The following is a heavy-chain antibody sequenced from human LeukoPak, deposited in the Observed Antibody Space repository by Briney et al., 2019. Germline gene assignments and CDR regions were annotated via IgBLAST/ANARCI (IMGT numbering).Heavy chain of an antibody. CDR2: IYTSGST. Sequence: PSETLSLICTVSGGSISSYYWSWIRQPAGKGLEWIGRIYTSGSTNYNPSLKSRVTMSVDTSKNQISLKLSSVTAADTAVYYCAREIGDYYDSSGYRTYYFDYWGQGTLVTVSS. CDR3: AREIGDYYDSSGYRTYYFDY. J-gene: IGHJ4*02. CDR1: GGSISSYY. V-gene: IGHV4-4*07. D-gene: IGHD3-22*01.